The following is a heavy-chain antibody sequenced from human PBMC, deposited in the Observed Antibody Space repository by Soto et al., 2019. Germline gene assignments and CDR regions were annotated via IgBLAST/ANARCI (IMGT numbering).Heavy chain of an antibody. CDR3: ARGIKYGAYSRWFDP. CDR2: INPNSGNT. V-gene: IGHV1-8*01. CDR1: GYTFTSYD. J-gene: IGHJ5*02. D-gene: IGHD4-17*01. Sequence: QVQLVQSGAEVKKPGASVKVSCKASGYTFTSYDINWVRQATGQGLEYLGWINPNSGNTGYVKKFQGRVTMTRDTSISTAYMELSSLRSEDSAVYFCARGIKYGAYSRWFDPWGQGTLVTVSS.